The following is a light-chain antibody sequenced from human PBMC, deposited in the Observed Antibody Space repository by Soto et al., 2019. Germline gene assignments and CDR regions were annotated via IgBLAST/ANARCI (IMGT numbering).Light chain of an antibody. J-gene: IGLJ1*01. V-gene: IGLV2-14*01. CDR3: SSYTSSNTIYV. Sequence: QSALTQPASVSGSPGQSIAISCTGTTSDVGDYNLVSWYQQHPGKAPKLMIYDVSNRPSGISDRFSASKSGNTASLTISGLQAEDEADYYCSSYTSSNTIYVFGTGTKLTVL. CDR2: DVS. CDR1: TSDVGDYNL.